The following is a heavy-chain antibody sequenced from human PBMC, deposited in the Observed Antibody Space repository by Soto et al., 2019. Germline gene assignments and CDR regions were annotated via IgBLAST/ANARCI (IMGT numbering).Heavy chain of an antibody. CDR3: ARLDCSSTSCYVVY. D-gene: IGHD2-2*01. J-gene: IGHJ4*02. CDR1: GGSISSGGYY. Sequence: QVQLQESGQGLVKPSQTLSLTCTVSGGSISSGGYYWSWIRQHPGKGLEWIGYIYYSGSTYYNPSLKSRVTISVDTSKNQFSLKLSSVTAADTAVYYCARLDCSSTSCYVVYWGQGTLVTVSS. V-gene: IGHV4-31*03. CDR2: IYYSGST.